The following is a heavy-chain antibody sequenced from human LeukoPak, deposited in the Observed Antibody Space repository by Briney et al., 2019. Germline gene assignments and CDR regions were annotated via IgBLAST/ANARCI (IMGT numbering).Heavy chain of an antibody. Sequence: SETLSLTCTVSGGSISSSSYYWGWLRQPPGKGLEWIGSIYYSGSTYYNPSLKSRVTISIDTSNNQFSLKLSSVTAADTAVYYCARERNYYDSSGSNWFDPWGQGTLVTVSS. CDR2: IYYSGST. V-gene: IGHV4-39*07. CDR3: ARERNYYDSSGSNWFDP. CDR1: GGSISSSSYY. J-gene: IGHJ5*02. D-gene: IGHD3-22*01.